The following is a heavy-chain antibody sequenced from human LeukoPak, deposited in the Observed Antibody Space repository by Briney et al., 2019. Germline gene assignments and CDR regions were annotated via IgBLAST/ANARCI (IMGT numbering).Heavy chain of an antibody. V-gene: IGHV4-34*01. CDR3: ARHLYESRGQTSFDY. CDR1: GGSFSGYY. Sequence: SETLSLTCAVYGGSFSGYYWSWIRQPPGKGLEWIGEINHSGSTNYNPSLKSRVTISVDTSKNQFSVKLSSVTAADTAMYYCARHLYESRGQTSFDYWGQGTLVTVSS. D-gene: IGHD3-22*01. CDR2: INHSGST. J-gene: IGHJ4*02.